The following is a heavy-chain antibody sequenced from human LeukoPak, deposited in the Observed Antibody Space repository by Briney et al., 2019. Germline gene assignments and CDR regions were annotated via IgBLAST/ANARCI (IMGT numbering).Heavy chain of an antibody. D-gene: IGHD1-1*01. Sequence: SKTLSLTCTVSGGSISSSSYYWGWIRQPPGKGLERIGSIYYSGSTYYNPSLKSRVTISVDTSKNQFSLKLSSVTAADTAVYYCARDPGRGTTYNWFDPWGQGTLVTVSS. J-gene: IGHJ5*02. CDR1: GGSISSSSYY. CDR3: ARDPGRGTTYNWFDP. V-gene: IGHV4-39*07. CDR2: IYYSGST.